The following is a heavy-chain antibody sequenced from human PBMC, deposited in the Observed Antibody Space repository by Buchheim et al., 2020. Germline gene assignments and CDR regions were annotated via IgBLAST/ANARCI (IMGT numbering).Heavy chain of an antibody. CDR1: GGSISSYY. D-gene: IGHD1-1*01. V-gene: IGHV4-59*01. Sequence: QVQLQESGPGLVKPSETLSLTCTVSGGSISSYYWSWIRQPPGKGLEWIGYIYYSGSTNYNPSLKGRVTISVDTSKNQFSLKLSSVTAADTAVYYCARDFVAGGTVPYYYYYYGMDVWGQGTT. CDR2: IYYSGST. J-gene: IGHJ6*02. CDR3: ARDFVAGGTVPYYYYYYGMDV.